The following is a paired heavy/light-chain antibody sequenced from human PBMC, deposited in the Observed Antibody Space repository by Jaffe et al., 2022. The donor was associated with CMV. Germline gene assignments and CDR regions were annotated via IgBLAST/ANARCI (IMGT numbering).Light chain of an antibody. V-gene: IGLV3-21*04. J-gene: IGLJ2*01. Sequence: SYVLTQPPSVSVAPGKTARITCGGNNIGSKSVHWYQQKPGQAPVLVIYYDSDRPSGIPERFSGSNSGNTATLTISRVEAGDEADYYCQVWDSSSDHPVVFGGGTKLTVL. CDR1: NIGSKS. CDR3: QVWDSSSDHPVV. CDR2: YDS.
Heavy chain of an antibody. J-gene: IGHJ3*02. V-gene: IGHV3-23*04. CDR1: GFTFSSYA. CDR2: ISGSGGST. CDR3: AKEDRSYSGSYYSGPFDAFDI. D-gene: IGHD1-26*01. Sequence: EVQLVESGGGLVQPGGSLRLSCAASGFTFSSYAMSWVRQAPGKGLEWVSAISGSGGSTYYADSVKGRFTISRDNSKNTLYLQMNSLRAEDTAVYYCAKEDRSYSGSYYSGPFDAFDIWGQGTMVTVSS.